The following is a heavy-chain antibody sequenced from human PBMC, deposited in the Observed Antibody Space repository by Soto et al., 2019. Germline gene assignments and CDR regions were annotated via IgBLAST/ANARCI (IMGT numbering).Heavy chain of an antibody. D-gene: IGHD3-16*01. CDR1: GGSISSGGYY. Sequence: PSETLSLTCTVSGGSISSGGYYWSWIRQHPGKGLEWIGYIYYSGSTYYNPSLKSRVTISVDTSKNQFSLKLSSVTAADTAVYYCARERGLTYYFDYWGQGTLVTVS. J-gene: IGHJ4*02. V-gene: IGHV4-31*03. CDR2: IYYSGST. CDR3: ARERGLTYYFDY.